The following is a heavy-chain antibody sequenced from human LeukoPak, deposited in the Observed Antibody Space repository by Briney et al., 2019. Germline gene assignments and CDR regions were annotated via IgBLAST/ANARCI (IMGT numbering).Heavy chain of an antibody. V-gene: IGHV4-59*01. CDR3: ARGPTSTVTTNWFDP. Sequence: SETLSPTCTVSGGSISSYYWSWIRQPPGKGLEWIGYIYYSGSTNYNPSLKSRVTISVDTSKNQFSLKLSSVTAADTAVYYCARGPTSTVTTNWFDPWGQGTLVTVSS. D-gene: IGHD4-17*01. J-gene: IGHJ5*02. CDR1: GGSISSYY. CDR2: IYYSGST.